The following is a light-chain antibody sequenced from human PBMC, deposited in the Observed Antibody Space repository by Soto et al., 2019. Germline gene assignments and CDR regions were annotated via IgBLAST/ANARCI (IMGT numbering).Light chain of an antibody. CDR3: CSYTYTYSV. V-gene: IGLV2-11*01. J-gene: IGLJ3*02. CDR2: DAT. CDR1: SSDFGGSEF. Sequence: QSVLTQPRSVSASPGQSVAISCTKTSSDFGGSEFVSWYQQQPGKAPKLIIYDATQRPSGVPDRFSGSKSGDTASLTISGLQAEDDADYYCCSYTYTYSVFGGGTKVTVL.